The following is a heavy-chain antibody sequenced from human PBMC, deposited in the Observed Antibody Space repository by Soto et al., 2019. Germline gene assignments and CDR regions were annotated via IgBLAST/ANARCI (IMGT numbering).Heavy chain of an antibody. J-gene: IGHJ5*02. CDR3: ARGSGSGSYRSSFDP. Sequence: ASVKVSCKASGYTFTSYAMHWVRQAPGQRLEWMGWINAGNGNTKYSQKFQGRVTITRDTSASTAYMELSSLRPEDTAVYYCARGSGSGSYRSSFDPWGQGTMVTGSS. V-gene: IGHV1-3*01. D-gene: IGHD3-10*01. CDR2: INAGNGNT. CDR1: GYTFTSYA.